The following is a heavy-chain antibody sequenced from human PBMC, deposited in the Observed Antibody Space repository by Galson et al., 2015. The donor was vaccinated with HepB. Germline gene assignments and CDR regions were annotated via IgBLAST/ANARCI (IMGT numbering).Heavy chain of an antibody. V-gene: IGHV3-11*03. CDR3: ARVWFGELYYWFDP. J-gene: IGHJ5*02. D-gene: IGHD3-10*01. CDR1: GFTFSDYY. Sequence: SLRLSCAASGFTFSDYYMSWIRQAPGKGLEWVSYISSSSSYTNYADSVKGRFTISRDNAKNSLYLQMNSLRAEDTAVYYCARVWFGELYYWFDPWGQGTLVTVSS. CDR2: ISSSSSYT.